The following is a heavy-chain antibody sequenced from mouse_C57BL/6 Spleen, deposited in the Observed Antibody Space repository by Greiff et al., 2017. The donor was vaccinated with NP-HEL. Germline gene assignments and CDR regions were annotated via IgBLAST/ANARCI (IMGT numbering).Heavy chain of an antibody. CDR3: ARRGLTPSY. Sequence: VQLQQSGPVLVKPGASVKMSCKASGYTFTDYYMNWVKQSHGKSLEWIGVINPYNGGTSYNQKFKGKATLTVDKSSSTAYMELNSLTSEDSAVYYCARRGLTPSYWGQGTTLTVSS. D-gene: IGHD1-3*01. V-gene: IGHV1-19*01. J-gene: IGHJ2*01. CDR2: INPYNGGT. CDR1: GYTFTDYY.